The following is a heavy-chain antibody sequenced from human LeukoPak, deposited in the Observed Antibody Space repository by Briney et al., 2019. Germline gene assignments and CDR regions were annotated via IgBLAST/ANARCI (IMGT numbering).Heavy chain of an antibody. CDR1: GGSISSYY. CDR3: ARSPEGYYFDY. J-gene: IGHJ4*02. CDR2: IYYSGST. V-gene: IGHV4-39*01. Sequence: SETLSLTCTVSGGSISSYYWGWIRQPPGKGLEWIGSIYYSGSTYYNPSLKSRVTISVDTSKNQFSLKLSSVTAADTAVYYCARSPEGYYFDYWGQGTLVTVSS. D-gene: IGHD1-14*01.